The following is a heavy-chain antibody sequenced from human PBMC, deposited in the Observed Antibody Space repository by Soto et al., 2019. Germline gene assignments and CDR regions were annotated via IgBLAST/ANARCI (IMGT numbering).Heavy chain of an antibody. CDR1: AGSFSSHY. CDR3: VRGGSRYGSDAYDV. Sequence: QVQLQQWGAGLLRPSEALSLTCAVYAGSFSSHYWNWIRQPPGKGLEWIGEIKNSGSTAYNPSLKSRVTMSLDTSKNQFSLSLRSVTAADTAVYYCVRGGSRYGSDAYDVWGQGTNVTVSS. J-gene: IGHJ3*01. CDR2: IKNSGST. V-gene: IGHV4-34*02. D-gene: IGHD5-18*01.